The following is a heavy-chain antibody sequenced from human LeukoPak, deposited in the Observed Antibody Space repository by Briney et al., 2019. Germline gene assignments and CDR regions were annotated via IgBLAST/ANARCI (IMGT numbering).Heavy chain of an antibody. CDR2: MNPNSGNT. Sequence: AASVKVSCKASGGTFSSYAISWVRQATGQGLEWMGWMNPNSGNTGYAQKFQGRVTMTRNTSISTAYMELSSLRSEDTAVYYCARASYYDSSGYGPAFDIWGQGTMVTVSS. CDR3: ARASYYDSSGYGPAFDI. CDR1: GGTFSSYA. D-gene: IGHD3-22*01. J-gene: IGHJ3*02. V-gene: IGHV1-8*02.